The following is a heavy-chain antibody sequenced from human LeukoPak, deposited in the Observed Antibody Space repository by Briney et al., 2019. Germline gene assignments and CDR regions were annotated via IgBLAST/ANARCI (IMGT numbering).Heavy chain of an antibody. V-gene: IGHV1-46*01. D-gene: IGHD3-22*01. CDR1: GYTFTSYY. J-gene: IGHJ4*02. Sequence: GASVKVSCKASGYTFTSYYMHWVRQAPGQGLEWMGIINPSGGSTSYAQKFQGRVTMTRDTSTSTVYMELSSLRSEDTAVYYCARGTRNYYYDSSGYEGYYFDYWGQGTLVTVSS. CDR2: INPSGGST. CDR3: ARGTRNYYYDSSGYEGYYFDY.